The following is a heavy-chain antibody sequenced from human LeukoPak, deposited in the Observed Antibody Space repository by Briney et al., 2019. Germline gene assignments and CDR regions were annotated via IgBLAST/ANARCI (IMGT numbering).Heavy chain of an antibody. D-gene: IGHD6-19*01. V-gene: IGHV1-69*06. J-gene: IGHJ4*02. CDR1: GGTFSSYA. CDR3: ARDHYSSGYDY. Sequence: AAVKVSCKASGGTFSSYAISWVRQAPGQGLEWMGGIIPIFGTANYAQKFQGRVTITADKSTSTAYMELSSLRSEDTAVYYCARDHYSSGYDYWGQGTLVTVSS. CDR2: IIPIFGTA.